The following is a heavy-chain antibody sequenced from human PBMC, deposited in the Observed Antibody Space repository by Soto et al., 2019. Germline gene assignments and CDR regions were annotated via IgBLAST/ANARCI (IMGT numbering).Heavy chain of an antibody. CDR2: ISYDGRNK. CDR1: GFIFSNYA. D-gene: IGHD3-10*02. V-gene: IGHV3-30*04. CDR3: ASDVQSQCSGTASDC. Sequence: QVQLVESGGGVVQPGRSLRLSCAASGFIFSNYAMNWGRQAPGKGLEGGAIISYDGRNKYYADSVKGRFTISRDNSKNTLYLQMSSLGPEDTAVYYCASDVQSQCSGTASDCWGQGTLVRVSS. J-gene: IGHJ4*02.